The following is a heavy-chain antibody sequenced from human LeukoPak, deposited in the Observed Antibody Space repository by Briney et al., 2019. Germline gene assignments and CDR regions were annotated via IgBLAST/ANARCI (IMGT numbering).Heavy chain of an antibody. D-gene: IGHD3-3*01. J-gene: IGHJ6*03. CDR3: AKGAAGGGGVTNYYYYYMDV. CDR1: GFTFSGYW. V-gene: IGHV3-74*01. Sequence: GGSLRLSCAASGFTFSGYWMHWVRQAPGKGLVWVSRINGDGSSTTYADPVKGRFTISRDNAKNSLYLQMNSLRAEDTAVYYCAKGAAGGGGVTNYYYYYMDVWGKETTVTVSS. CDR2: INGDGSST.